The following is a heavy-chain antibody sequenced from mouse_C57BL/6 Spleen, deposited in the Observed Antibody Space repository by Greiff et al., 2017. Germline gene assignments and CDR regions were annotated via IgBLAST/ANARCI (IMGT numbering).Heavy chain of an antibody. CDR1: GFTFSDYG. V-gene: IGHV5-17*01. CDR3: AREFAY. Sequence: EVKLVESGGGLVKSGGSLKLSCAASGFTFSDYGMHWVRQAPEKGLEWVAYISSGSSTIYYADTVKGRFTISRDNAKNTLFLQMTSLRSEDTAMYYCAREFAYWGQGTLVTVSA. J-gene: IGHJ3*01. CDR2: ISSGSSTI.